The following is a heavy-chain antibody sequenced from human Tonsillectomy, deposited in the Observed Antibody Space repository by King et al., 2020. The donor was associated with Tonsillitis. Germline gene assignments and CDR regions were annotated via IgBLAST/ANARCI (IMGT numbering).Heavy chain of an antibody. Sequence: VQLVESGGGLVQPGGSLRLSCAASGFTVSSNYMSWVRQAPGKGLEWGSVSYSGGSTYYADSVKGRLTISRDNSKNTRYLQMNSLRAEDTAVYYCARDRVGGIFDIWGQGTMVTVSS. V-gene: IGHV3-66*01. CDR1: GFTVSSNY. CDR2: SYSGGST. CDR3: ARDRVGGIFDI. D-gene: IGHD3-10*01. J-gene: IGHJ3*02.